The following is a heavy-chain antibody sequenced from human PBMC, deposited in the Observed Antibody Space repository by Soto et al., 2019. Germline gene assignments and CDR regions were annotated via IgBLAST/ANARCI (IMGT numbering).Heavy chain of an antibody. V-gene: IGHV3-23*01. Sequence: GGSLRLSCAASGFTFSSYAMRWVRQAPGKGLEWVSAISGSGGSTYYADSVKGRFTISRDNSKNTLYLQMNSLRADDTAVYYCVKSPRSGYEAPWDYWGQGTQVTVSS. D-gene: IGHD5-12*01. CDR1: GFTFSSYA. CDR3: VKSPRSGYEAPWDY. CDR2: ISGSGGST. J-gene: IGHJ4*02.